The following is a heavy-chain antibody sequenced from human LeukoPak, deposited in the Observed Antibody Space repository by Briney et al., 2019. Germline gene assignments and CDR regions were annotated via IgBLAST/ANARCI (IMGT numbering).Heavy chain of an antibody. Sequence: ASVKVSCKASGYTFTSYGISWGRQAPGQGLEWMGWISAYNGNTNYAQKLQGRVTMTTDTSTSTAYMELRSLRSDDTAVYYCARARAATILSPTDYWGQGTLVTVSS. CDR3: ARARAATILSPTDY. CDR2: ISAYNGNT. V-gene: IGHV1-18*01. J-gene: IGHJ4*02. D-gene: IGHD5-12*01. CDR1: GYTFTSYG.